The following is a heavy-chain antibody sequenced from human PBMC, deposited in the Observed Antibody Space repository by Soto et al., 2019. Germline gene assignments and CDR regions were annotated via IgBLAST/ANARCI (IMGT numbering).Heavy chain of an antibody. V-gene: IGHV1-69*13. Sequence: ASVKVSCKAPGGTFSSYAISWVRQAPGQGLEWMGGIIPIFGTANYAQKFQGRVTITADESTSTAYMELRSLRSEDTAVYYCAVRQYYSEFDPWGQGTLVTVSS. CDR2: IIPIFGTA. D-gene: IGHD3-10*01. CDR1: GGTFSSYA. CDR3: AVRQYYSEFDP. J-gene: IGHJ5*02.